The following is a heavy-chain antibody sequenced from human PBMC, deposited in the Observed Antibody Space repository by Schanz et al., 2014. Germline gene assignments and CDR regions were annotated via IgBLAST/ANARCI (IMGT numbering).Heavy chain of an antibody. D-gene: IGHD3-3*01. J-gene: IGHJ6*02. CDR3: ARDGPYYDFLYGMDV. V-gene: IGHV1-2*06. Sequence: QVQLVQSGAEVKKPGASMKVSCKASGRTFIVYHVLHWVRQAPGQGLEWMGRISPNSGDTHSAQKFQGRVTMPWDRAISTANMELRSLRSDDTAVYYCARDGPYYDFLYGMDVWGQGTTVTVSS. CDR1: GRTFIVYH. CDR2: ISPNSGDT.